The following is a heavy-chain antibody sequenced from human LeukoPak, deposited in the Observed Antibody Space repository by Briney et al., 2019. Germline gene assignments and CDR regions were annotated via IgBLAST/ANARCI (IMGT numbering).Heavy chain of an antibody. J-gene: IGHJ4*02. Sequence: PSETLSLTCTVSGGSISSYYWSWIRQPPGKGLVWIGYIYYSGSTNYNPSLKSRVTISVDTSKNQFSLKLSSVTAADTAVYYCARAYSSGWYYFDYWGQGTLVTVSS. CDR2: IYYSGST. CDR3: ARAYSSGWYYFDY. D-gene: IGHD6-19*01. V-gene: IGHV4-59*01. CDR1: GGSISSYY.